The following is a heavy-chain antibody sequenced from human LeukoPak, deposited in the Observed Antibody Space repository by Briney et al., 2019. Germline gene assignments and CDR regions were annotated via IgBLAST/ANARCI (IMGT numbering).Heavy chain of an antibody. Sequence: SETLSLTCAVSGGSFSGYSWSWIRQPPGKGLEWIGEINHSGSTHYNPSLKSRVTISVDTSKNQFSLKLSSVTAADTAVYYCARWGHSSSWFSYYYMDVWGKGTTVTVSS. CDR1: GGSFSGYS. CDR3: ARWGHSSSWFSYYYMDV. J-gene: IGHJ6*03. V-gene: IGHV4-34*01. CDR2: INHSGST. D-gene: IGHD6-13*01.